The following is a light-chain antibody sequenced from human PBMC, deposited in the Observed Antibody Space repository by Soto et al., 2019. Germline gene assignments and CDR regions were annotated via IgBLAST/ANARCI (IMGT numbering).Light chain of an antibody. V-gene: IGLV2-14*03. CDR1: SSDVGGYNY. CDR2: EVS. Sequence: QSVLTQPASVSGSPGQSITISCTGTSSDVGGYNYVSWYQQHPGKGPKLMIYEVSNRPSGVSNRFSGSKSGNTATLTISGLQAEDEAYYYCSSYTSSSTVPCGFGTGTKGTAL. J-gene: IGLJ1*01. CDR3: SSYTSSSTVPCG.